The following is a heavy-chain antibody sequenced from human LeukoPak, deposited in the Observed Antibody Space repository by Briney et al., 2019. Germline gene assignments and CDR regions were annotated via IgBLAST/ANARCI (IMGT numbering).Heavy chain of an antibody. CDR1: GGSFSGYY. J-gene: IGHJ4*02. CDR2: INHSGST. CDR3: ARAPSGCGGTCPSDH. V-gene: IGHV4-34*01. D-gene: IGHD2-15*01. Sequence: SETLSLTCAVYGGSFSGYYRSWIRQPPGKGLEWIGEINHSGSTNYNPSLKSRVTMSLDTSTNQVSLKLASVTAADTAVYYCARAPSGCGGTCPSDHWGPGTLVTVSS.